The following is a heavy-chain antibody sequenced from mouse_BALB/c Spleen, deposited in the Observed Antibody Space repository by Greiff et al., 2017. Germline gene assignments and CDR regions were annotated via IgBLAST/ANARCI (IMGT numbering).Heavy chain of an antibody. J-gene: IGHJ4*01. Sequence: EVQLQESGPGLVKPSQSMSLTCSVTGYSITSGYYWNWIRQFPGNKLEWMGYISYDGSNNYNPSLKNRISITLDTSKNQFFLKLNSVTTEDTATYYCAVYYGYYDAMDYWGQGTSVTVSS. CDR1: GYSITSGYY. CDR3: AVYYGYYDAMDY. D-gene: IGHD2-2*01. V-gene: IGHV3-6*02. CDR2: ISYDGSN.